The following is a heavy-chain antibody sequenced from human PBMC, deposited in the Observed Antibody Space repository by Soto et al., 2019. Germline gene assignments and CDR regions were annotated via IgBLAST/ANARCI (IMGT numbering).Heavy chain of an antibody. CDR2: ISYDGSNK. J-gene: IGHJ4*02. CDR1: GFTFSSYA. Sequence: GGSLRLSCAASGFTFSSYAMHWVRQAPGKGLEWVAVISYDGSNKYYADSVKGRFTTSRDNSKNTLYLQMNSLRAEDTAVYYCARSYEGDFFDYWGQGTLVTVS. CDR3: ARSYEGDFFDY. V-gene: IGHV3-30-3*01. D-gene: IGHD3-16*01.